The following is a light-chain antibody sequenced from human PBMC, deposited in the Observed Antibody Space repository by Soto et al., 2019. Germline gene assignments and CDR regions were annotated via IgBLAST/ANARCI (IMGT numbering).Light chain of an antibody. J-gene: IGKJ4*01. CDR1: QSVLDTSNKANY. Sequence: EIVMTQSPDSLSLSLGERATFNCKSSQSVLDTSNKANYLAWYQQKPGQSPKLLIYWGSTRQSGVPDRFSGPGSGTDFTLTIASLQAEDVAVYYCQQFFRIPLTFGGGTKVEIK. V-gene: IGKV4-1*01. CDR3: QQFFRIPLT. CDR2: WGS.